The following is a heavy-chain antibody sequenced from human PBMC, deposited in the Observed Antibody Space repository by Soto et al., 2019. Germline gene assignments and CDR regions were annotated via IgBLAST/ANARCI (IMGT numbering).Heavy chain of an antibody. V-gene: IGHV3-30*18. CDR3: AKGEEGYGYGRPHDY. J-gene: IGHJ4*02. D-gene: IGHD5-18*01. Sequence: GGSLRLSCAASGFIFSSYGMHWVRQAPGKGLEWVAVTSYDGSNTYYADSVKGRFTISRDNSKNTLYLQMNGLRAEDTAVYYCAKGEEGYGYGRPHDYWGQGTLVTVSS. CDR1: GFIFSSYG. CDR2: TSYDGSNT.